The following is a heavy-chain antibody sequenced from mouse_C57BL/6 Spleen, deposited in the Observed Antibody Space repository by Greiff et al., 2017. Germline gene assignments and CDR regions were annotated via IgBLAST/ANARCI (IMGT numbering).Heavy chain of an antibody. CDR2: IDPSDSYT. V-gene: IGHV1-50*01. CDR1: GYTFTSYW. Sequence: QVQLQQPGAELVKPGASVKLSCKASGYTFTSYWMQWVKQRPGQGLEWIGEIDPSDSYTNYNQKFKGKATLTVDTSSSTAYMQLSSLTSEDSAVXYCARGDYYGSSPYAMDYWGQGTSVTVSS. D-gene: IGHD1-1*01. J-gene: IGHJ4*01. CDR3: ARGDYYGSSPYAMDY.